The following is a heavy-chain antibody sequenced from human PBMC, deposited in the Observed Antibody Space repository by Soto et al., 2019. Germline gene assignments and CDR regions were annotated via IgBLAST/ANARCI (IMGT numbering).Heavy chain of an antibody. CDR1: GFSFAGYA. CDR3: AKTETFNGYYNAFDY. CDR2: ISGGGGST. J-gene: IGHJ4*02. V-gene: IGHV3-23*01. D-gene: IGHD3-9*01. Sequence: GGSLRLSCAASGFSFAGYALTWVRLAPGKGLEWVASISGGGGSTYYADSVKGRFSISRDNSNRVVYLQMGSLTAGDTAVYYCAKTETFNGYYNAFDYWGQGTRVTVSS.